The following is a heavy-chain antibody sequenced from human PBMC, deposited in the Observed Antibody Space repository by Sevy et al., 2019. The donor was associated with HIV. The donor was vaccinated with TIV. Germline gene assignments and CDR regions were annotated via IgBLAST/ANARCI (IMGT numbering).Heavy chain of an antibody. CDR3: ARSQWSDVLTGPFCNN. J-gene: IGHJ4*02. V-gene: IGHV1-69*08. CDR2: IIPILATD. Sequence: ASVKVSCKASGGTFSIYSLSWVRQAPGQGLEWMGRIIPILATDNYAQNFQGRVTITADESATTAYMELCSLRSDDTAVYYCARSQWSDVLTGPFCNNWGQGTLVTVSS. D-gene: IGHD3-9*01. CDR1: GGTFSIYS.